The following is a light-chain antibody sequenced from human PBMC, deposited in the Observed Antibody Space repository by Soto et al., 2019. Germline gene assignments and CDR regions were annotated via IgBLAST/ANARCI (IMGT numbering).Light chain of an antibody. Sequence: QSVLTQPASVSGSPGQSITVSCTVTSSDVGGYNSVSWYQQHPGKPPKLIIYEVSNRPSGVSDRFSGSKSGNTASLTISGLQAEDEADYYCSSYTSTSSYVFATGTKATVL. V-gene: IGLV2-14*03. J-gene: IGLJ1*01. CDR3: SSYTSTSSYV. CDR2: EVS. CDR1: SSDVGGYNS.